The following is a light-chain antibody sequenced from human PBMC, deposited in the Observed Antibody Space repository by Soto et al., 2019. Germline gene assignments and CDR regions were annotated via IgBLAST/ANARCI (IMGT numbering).Light chain of an antibody. J-gene: IGKJ1*01. V-gene: IGKV3-20*01. CDR2: ETS. CDR1: QSVTAGY. Sequence: EIVLTQSPGTLSLYPGERATLSCRASQSVTAGYFAWYQQTPGQAPRLVIYETSSRTTGIPDRFSGSGSGTDFTLTISRLEPEDFAVYYCQQYGNSPTFGQGTKVDIK. CDR3: QQYGNSPT.